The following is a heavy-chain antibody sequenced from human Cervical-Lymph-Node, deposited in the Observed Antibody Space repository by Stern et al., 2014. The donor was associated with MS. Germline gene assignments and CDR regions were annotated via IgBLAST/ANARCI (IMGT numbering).Heavy chain of an antibody. Sequence: EVQLVESGGGFVQPGRSMRLSCAASGFTFDDYAMHWVRQAPGKGLEWVSGISWNSGSIGYADSGKGRFTISRDNAKNSLYLQMNSLRAEDTALYYCAKDIRGMITFGTFDYWGQGTLVTVSS. D-gene: IGHD3-16*01. J-gene: IGHJ4*02. CDR1: GFTFDDYA. V-gene: IGHV3-9*01. CDR2: ISWNSGSI. CDR3: AKDIRGMITFGTFDY.